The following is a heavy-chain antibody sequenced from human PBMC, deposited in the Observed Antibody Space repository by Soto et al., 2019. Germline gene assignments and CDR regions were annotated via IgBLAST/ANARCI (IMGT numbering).Heavy chain of an antibody. J-gene: IGHJ6*02. CDR2: ISYDGSNK. V-gene: IGHV3-30-3*01. Sequence: QVQLVESGGGVVQPGRSLRLSCAASGFTFSSYAMHWVRQAPGKGLEWVAVISYDGSNKYYADSVKGRFTISRDNSKNTLYLQMNSLRAEDTAVYYCASPPEADYYGMDVWGQGTTVTVSS. CDR1: GFTFSSYA. CDR3: ASPPEADYYGMDV.